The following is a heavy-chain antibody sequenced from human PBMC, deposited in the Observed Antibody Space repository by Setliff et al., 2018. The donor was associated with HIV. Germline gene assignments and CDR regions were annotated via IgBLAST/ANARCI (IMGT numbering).Heavy chain of an antibody. J-gene: IGHJ4*02. D-gene: IGHD1-1*01. CDR3: ATTTAPAGPFDY. V-gene: IGHV4-4*07. Sequence: PSETLSLTCTVSGVSIKGYYWTWIRQPAGKGLECIGRVYSTGSGNYNPSLKSRVTMSVDMSTNRFSLRLRSVTAADTAIYYCATTTAPAGPFDYWGLGTLVTVSS. CDR2: VYSTGSG. CDR1: GVSIKGYY.